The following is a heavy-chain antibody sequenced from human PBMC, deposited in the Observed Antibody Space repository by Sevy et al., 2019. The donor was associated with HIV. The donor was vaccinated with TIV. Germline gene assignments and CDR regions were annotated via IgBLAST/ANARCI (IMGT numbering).Heavy chain of an antibody. CDR2: IYTSGSI. CDR3: ARGIIAAAGTRWFDP. V-gene: IGHV4-4*07. CDR1: GGSISSYY. J-gene: IGHJ5*02. Sequence: SETLSLTCTVSGGSISSYYWSWIRQPAGKGLEWIGRIYTSGSINYNPSLKSRVTMSVDTSKNQFSLKLSSVTAADTAVYYCARGIIAAAGTRWFDPWGQGTLVTVSS. D-gene: IGHD6-13*01.